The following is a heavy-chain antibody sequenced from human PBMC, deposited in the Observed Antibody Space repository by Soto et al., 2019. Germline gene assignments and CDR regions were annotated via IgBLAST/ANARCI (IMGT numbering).Heavy chain of an antibody. CDR2: MNPNSGNT. D-gene: IGHD1-26*01. J-gene: IGHJ4*02. CDR3: ARGSEYSGSYTSLFDY. Sequence: QVQLVQSGAEVKKPGASVKVSCKASGYTFTSYDINWVRQATGQGLEWMGWMNPNSGNTGYAQKFQGRVTMTRNTSISTAYMELSSLRSEDTAVYYCARGSEYSGSYTSLFDYWGQGTLVTVSS. V-gene: IGHV1-8*01. CDR1: GYTFTSYD.